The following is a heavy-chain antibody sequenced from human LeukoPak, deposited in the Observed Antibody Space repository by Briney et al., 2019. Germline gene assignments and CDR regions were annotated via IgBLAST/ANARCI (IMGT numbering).Heavy chain of an antibody. Sequence: TGGSLRLSCAASGFTFSDYYMSWIRQAPGKGLEWVSYISSSGSTIYYADSVKGRFTISRDNSKNTLYLQMNSLRAEDTAVYYCAKTHYCSSTSCQGWFDPWGQGTLVTVSS. CDR3: AKTHYCSSTSCQGWFDP. CDR2: ISSSGSTI. D-gene: IGHD2-2*01. CDR1: GFTFSDYY. V-gene: IGHV3-11*01. J-gene: IGHJ5*02.